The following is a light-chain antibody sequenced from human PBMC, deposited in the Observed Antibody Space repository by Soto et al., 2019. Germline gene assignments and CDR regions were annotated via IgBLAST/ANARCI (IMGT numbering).Light chain of an antibody. CDR2: SNN. Sequence: QSVLTQPPSASGTPGQRVTISFSGSSSNIGSNTVKWYQQLPGTAPKLLIYSNNQRPSGVPDRFSGSKSGTSASLAISGLQSEDEADYYCAAWDDSPQVFGTGTKVTVL. V-gene: IGLV1-44*01. CDR3: AAWDDSPQV. CDR1: SSNIGSNT. J-gene: IGLJ1*01.